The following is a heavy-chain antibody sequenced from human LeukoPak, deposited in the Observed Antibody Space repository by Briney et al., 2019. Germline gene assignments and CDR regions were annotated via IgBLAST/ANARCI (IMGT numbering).Heavy chain of an antibody. D-gene: IGHD5-12*01. CDR3: ARDRGYDNAFDI. J-gene: IGHJ3*02. CDR1: GFTFSSYW. V-gene: IGHV3-74*01. Sequence: GGSLRLSCAASGFTFSSYWMHWVRQAPGKGLVWVSRINSDGSSTTYADSVKGRFTISRDNAKNTLYLQTNSLRAEDTAVYYCARDRGYDNAFDIWGQGTMVTVSS. CDR2: INSDGSST.